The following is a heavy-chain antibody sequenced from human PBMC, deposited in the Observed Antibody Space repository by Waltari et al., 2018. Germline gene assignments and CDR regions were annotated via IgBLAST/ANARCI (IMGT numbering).Heavy chain of an antibody. CDR1: GGSISSSNW. CDR2: IYHSGGT. V-gene: IGHV4-4*02. Sequence: QVQLQESGPGLVKPSGTLSLTCAVSGGSISSSNWWSWVRQPPGKGLEWIGEIYHSGGTNYNPSRKSRVTISIDKSKNQFSLKLSSVTAADTAVYYCARGPGYNSGWYLEDWGQGTLVTVSS. J-gene: IGHJ4*02. D-gene: IGHD6-19*01. CDR3: ARGPGYNSGWYLED.